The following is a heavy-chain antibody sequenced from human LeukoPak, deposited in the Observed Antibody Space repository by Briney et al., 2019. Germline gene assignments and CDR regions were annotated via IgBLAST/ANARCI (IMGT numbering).Heavy chain of an antibody. D-gene: IGHD6-13*01. Sequence: SETLSLTCTLSGGSISTYYWSWIRQPPGKGLEWIGYIYHSGSTNYNPSLKSRVTISVDTSKNQFSLKLSSVTAADTAVYYCARMWFTSSWDRQFDPWGQGTLVTVSS. CDR2: IYHSGST. CDR1: GGSISTYY. CDR3: ARMWFTSSWDRQFDP. V-gene: IGHV4-59*01. J-gene: IGHJ5*02.